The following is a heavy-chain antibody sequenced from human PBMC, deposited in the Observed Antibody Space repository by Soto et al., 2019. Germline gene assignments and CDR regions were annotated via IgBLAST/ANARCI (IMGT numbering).Heavy chain of an antibody. V-gene: IGHV4-4*07. D-gene: IGHD6-13*01. CDR3: ARQIAAAGTGWFDP. CDR1: GGSISSYY. CDR2: IYTSGST. Sequence: PSETLSLTCTVSGGSISSYYWSWIRQPAGKGLEWIGRIYTSGSTNYNPSLKGRVTMSVDTSKNQFSLKLSSVTAADTAVYYCARQIAAAGTGWFDPWGQGTLVTVSS. J-gene: IGHJ5*02.